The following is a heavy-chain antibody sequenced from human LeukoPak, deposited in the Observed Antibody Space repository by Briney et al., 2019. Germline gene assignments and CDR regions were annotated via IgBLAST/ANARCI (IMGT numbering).Heavy chain of an antibody. CDR3: AKDQKQWRPLDAFDI. J-gene: IGHJ3*02. V-gene: IGHV3-23*01. CDR2: ISGSGITA. D-gene: IGHD6-19*01. Sequence: GGSLRLSCAASGLTLSNYAMSWVRQVPGKGLEWVSSISGSGITAYYAESVKGRFTISRDNSKNTLYLQMNSLRAEDTAVYYCAKDQKQWRPLDAFDIWGQGTMVTVSS. CDR1: GLTLSNYA.